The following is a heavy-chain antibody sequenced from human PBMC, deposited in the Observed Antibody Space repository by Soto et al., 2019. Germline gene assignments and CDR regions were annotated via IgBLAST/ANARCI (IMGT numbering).Heavy chain of an antibody. V-gene: IGHV4-31*03. CDR2: IYSSGTT. CDR1: GGSISSEGYY. CDR3: ARGRGYSYGPYYFDY. Sequence: QVPLQESGPGLVKPSQTLSLTCTVSGGSISSEGYYWSWFRQLPGKGLEWIGDIYSSGTTYHNPYRRSRLTISGDASKNQFSLKLSSVTAADTALYYCARGRGYSYGPYYFDYWGQGTLVTVSS. J-gene: IGHJ4*02. D-gene: IGHD5-18*01.